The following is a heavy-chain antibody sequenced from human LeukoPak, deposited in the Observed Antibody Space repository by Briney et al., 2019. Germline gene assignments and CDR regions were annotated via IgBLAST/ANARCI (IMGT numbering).Heavy chain of an antibody. V-gene: IGHV3-7*01. J-gene: IGHJ4*02. CDR3: ARDRQIAY. Sequence: GGSLRLSCAASGFTFSNYWLTWVRQAPGQGLEWVANIKQDGSEKHYVDSVKGRFTITRDNAKTSLYLQINSLRAEDTAVYYCARDRQIAYWGQGTLVTVSS. CDR1: GFTFSNYW. CDR2: IKQDGSEK.